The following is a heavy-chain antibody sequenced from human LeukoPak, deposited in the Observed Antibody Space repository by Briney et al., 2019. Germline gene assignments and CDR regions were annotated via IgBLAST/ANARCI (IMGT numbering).Heavy chain of an antibody. J-gene: IGHJ4*02. D-gene: IGHD3-3*01. V-gene: IGHV3-49*04. CDR1: GFTFGDYC. CDR3: ARDQVYYDFWSAY. Sequence: PGRSLRLSCTGSGFTFGDYCMNWVRQAPGKGLEWVAFIRSKAHGGTTEYAASVKGRFTFSRDDSRSVAYLQMNNLRTEDTAVYYCARDQVYYDFWSAYWGQGTLVTVSS. CDR2: IRSKAHGGTT.